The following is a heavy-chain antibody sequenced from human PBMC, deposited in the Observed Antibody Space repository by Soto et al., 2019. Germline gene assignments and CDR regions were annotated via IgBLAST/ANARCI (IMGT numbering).Heavy chain of an antibody. Sequence: GASVKVSCKASGYTFFSYGISWVRQAPGQGLEWMGWISAYNGNTNYAQKFQGWVTMTRDTSISTAYMELSRLRSDDTAVYYCARDLVPRYYGSGSPDYWGQGTLVTVSS. J-gene: IGHJ4*02. V-gene: IGHV1-18*01. CDR1: GYTFFSYG. CDR3: ARDLVPRYYGSGSPDY. D-gene: IGHD3-10*01. CDR2: ISAYNGNT.